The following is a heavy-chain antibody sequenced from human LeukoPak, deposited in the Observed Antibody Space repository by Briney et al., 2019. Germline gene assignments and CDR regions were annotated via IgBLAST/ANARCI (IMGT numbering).Heavy chain of an antibody. CDR3: AKDHDSSGYPSGFDY. V-gene: IGHV3-30*18. CDR2: ISYDGSNK. CDR1: GFTFSSYG. D-gene: IGHD3-22*01. J-gene: IGHJ4*02. Sequence: GGSLRLSCAASGFTFSSYGMHGVRQAPGKGLEWVAVISYDGSNKYYADSVKGRFTISRDNSKNTLYLQMNSLRAEDTAVYYCAKDHDSSGYPSGFDYWGQGTLVTVSS.